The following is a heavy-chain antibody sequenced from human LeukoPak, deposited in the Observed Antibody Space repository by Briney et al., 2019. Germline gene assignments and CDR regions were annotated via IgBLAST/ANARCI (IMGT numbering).Heavy chain of an antibody. V-gene: IGHV4-34*01. J-gene: IGHJ6*03. CDR3: ARVSAVTTYYYYYMDV. Sequence: PSETLSLTCAVYGGSFSGYYWSWIRQPPGKGLEWIGEINHSGSTNYNPSLKSRVTISVDTPKNQFSLKLSSVTAADTAVYYCARVSAVTTYYYYYMDVWGKGTTVTVSS. CDR2: INHSGST. CDR1: GGSFSGYY. D-gene: IGHD4-11*01.